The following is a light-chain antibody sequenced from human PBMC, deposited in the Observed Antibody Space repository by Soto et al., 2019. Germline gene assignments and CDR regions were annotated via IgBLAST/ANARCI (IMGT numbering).Light chain of an antibody. CDR3: SSYTSSSTLAV. CDR1: SSDVGGYNY. Sequence: QSALTQPASVSGSPGQSITISCTGTSSDVGGYNYVSWYQQDPGKAPKLMIYDVNNRPSGVSNRFSGSKSGNTASLNISGLQAEDEAYYYCSSYTSSSTLAVFGGGTKLTVL. CDR2: DVN. J-gene: IGLJ2*01. V-gene: IGLV2-14*01.